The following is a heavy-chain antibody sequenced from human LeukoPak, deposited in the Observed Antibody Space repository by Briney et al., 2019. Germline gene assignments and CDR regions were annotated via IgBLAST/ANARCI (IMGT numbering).Heavy chain of an antibody. CDR2: IYNGRNT. J-gene: IGHJ4*02. D-gene: IGHD6-19*01. CDR1: GASTSSRY. V-gene: IGHV4-59*08. Sequence: PSETLSLTCSASGASTSSRYWSWIRQSPGRRLEWIGHIYNGRNTKYNPSLTSRVTISVDTSKNQFSLSLTSVTAADTAIYYCAQTTGWPGFDFWGPGALVTVSS. CDR3: AQTTGWPGFDF.